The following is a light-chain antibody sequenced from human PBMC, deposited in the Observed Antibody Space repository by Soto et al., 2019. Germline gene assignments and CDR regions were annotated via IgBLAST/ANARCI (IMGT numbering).Light chain of an antibody. J-gene: IGLJ1*01. CDR2: DVS. CDR1: SSDVGSYNR. V-gene: IGLV2-18*02. CDR3: QSYDSSLSGSV. Sequence: SALTQPPSVSGSPGQSVTISCTGTSSDVGSYNRVSWYQQPPGTAPKLMIYDVSKRPSGVPDRFSGSKSGNTASLTISGLQAEDEADYYCQSYDSSLSGSVFGTGTKVTVL.